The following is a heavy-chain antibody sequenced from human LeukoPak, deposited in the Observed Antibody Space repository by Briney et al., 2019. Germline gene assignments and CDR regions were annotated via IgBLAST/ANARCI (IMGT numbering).Heavy chain of an antibody. V-gene: IGHV4-34*01. D-gene: IGHD2-8*01. CDR2: INHSGST. Sequence: PSETLSLTRAVYGGSFTDYYWNWIRQPPGKGLEWIGEINHSGSTNYNPSLKSRVTISVDTSKNQFSLNLSSVTAADTAVYYCARAQGWSRGWFDPWGQGTLVTVSS. CDR3: ARAQGWSRGWFDP. CDR1: GGSFTDYY. J-gene: IGHJ5*02.